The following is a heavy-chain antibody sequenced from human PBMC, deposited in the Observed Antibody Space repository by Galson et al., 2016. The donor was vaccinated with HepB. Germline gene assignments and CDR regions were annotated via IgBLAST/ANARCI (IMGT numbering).Heavy chain of an antibody. V-gene: IGHV3-15*01. CDR1: GFTFSDPW. CDR3: ARIYYEILTGLTPWYYFDS. CDR2: IKSKGDGETT. Sequence: SQRLSCAASGFTFSDPWMTWVRQAPGKGLEWVGRIKSKGDGETTDYAAPAKGRFTVSRDDSKNTLHLQMNSLRAEDTAVYYCARIYYEILTGLTPWYYFDSWGQGTLVTVSS. J-gene: IGHJ4*02. D-gene: IGHD3-9*01.